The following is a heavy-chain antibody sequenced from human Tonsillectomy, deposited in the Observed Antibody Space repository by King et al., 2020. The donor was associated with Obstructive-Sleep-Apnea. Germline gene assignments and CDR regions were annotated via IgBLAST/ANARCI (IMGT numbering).Heavy chain of an antibody. V-gene: IGHV4-61*08. CDR3: ARDLSRDGYNSGNFYGLDV. J-gene: IGHJ6*02. Sequence: QLQESGTGLVKPSETLSLTCNVSGGSVSGAGYYWRWIRQPPGQGLEWIGYIFYTGSASYNPSLKSRLTMSVDTSKNQFSLKLSSVTAADTAVYYCARDLSRDGYNSGNFYGLDVWGQGTTVTVSS. D-gene: IGHD5-24*01. CDR1: GGSVSGAGYY. CDR2: IFYTGSA.